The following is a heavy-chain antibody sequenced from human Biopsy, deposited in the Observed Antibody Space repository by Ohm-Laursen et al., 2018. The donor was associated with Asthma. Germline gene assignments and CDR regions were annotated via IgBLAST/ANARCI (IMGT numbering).Heavy chain of an antibody. J-gene: IGHJ3*02. CDR2: VSSDGHTK. V-gene: IGHV3-30*03. CDR3: ARQSGQDYGDSSGFDI. D-gene: IGHD3-22*01. Sequence: SLRLSCSASGFVFSQCGMTWVRQGPGKGLEWVALVSSDGHTKYYADSVKGRFTISRDNSRNRLYLQIDRLTVEDSAVYYCARQSGQDYGDSSGFDIWGQGTKVAVSS. CDR1: GFVFSQCG.